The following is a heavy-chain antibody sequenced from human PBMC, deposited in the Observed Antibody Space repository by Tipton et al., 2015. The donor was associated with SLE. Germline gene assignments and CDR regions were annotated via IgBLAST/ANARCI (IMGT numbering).Heavy chain of an antibody. V-gene: IGHV3-30*03. J-gene: IGHJ4*02. CDR2: ISYDGSNK. CDR1: GFTFSSYG. CDR3: ARDQIGDNPLDY. D-gene: IGHD3-10*01. Sequence: SLRLSCAASGFTFSSYGMHWVRQAPGKGLEWVAVISYDGSNKYYADSVKGRFTISRDNSKNTLYLQMNSLRAEDTAVYYCARDQIGDNPLDYWGQGTLVIVSS.